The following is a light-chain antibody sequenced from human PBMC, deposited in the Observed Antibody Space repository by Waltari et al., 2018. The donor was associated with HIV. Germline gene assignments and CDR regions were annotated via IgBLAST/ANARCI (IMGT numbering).Light chain of an antibody. CDR1: QSISSY. Sequence: DIQMTQSPSSLSPSVGDRVTITCRASQSISSYLNWYQQKPGKAPKLLIYAASSLQSGVPSRFSDSGSGTDFTLTISSLQPEDFATYYCQQSYSTPWTFGQGTKVEIK. J-gene: IGKJ1*01. V-gene: IGKV1-39*01. CDR2: AAS. CDR3: QQSYSTPWT.